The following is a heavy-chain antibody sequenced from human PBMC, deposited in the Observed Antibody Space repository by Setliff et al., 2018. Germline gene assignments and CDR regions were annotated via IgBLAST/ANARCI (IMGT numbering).Heavy chain of an antibody. J-gene: IGHJ4*02. CDR2: IYHSGTT. CDR1: GGSISSSNW. V-gene: IGHV4-4*02. CDR3: ARTTADHSSGCSD. Sequence: PSETLSLTCAVSGGSISSSNWWSWVRQPPGKGLEWIGEIYHSGTTNYNPSLKSRVTISVDKSKNQFSLKLSSVTAADTAVHYCARTTADHSSGCSDWGQGTLVTVSS. D-gene: IGHD6-19*01.